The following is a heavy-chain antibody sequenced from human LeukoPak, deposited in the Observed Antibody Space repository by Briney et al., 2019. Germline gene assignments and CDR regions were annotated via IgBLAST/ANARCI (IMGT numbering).Heavy chain of an antibody. Sequence: SETLSLTCAVYGGSFSGYYWSWIRQPPVKGLEWIGEINHSGSTNYNPSLKSRVTISVDTSKNQFSLKLSSVTAADTAVYYCAGRKNYYDGRAFLYYFDYWGQGTLVTVSS. V-gene: IGHV4-34*01. J-gene: IGHJ4*02. CDR1: GGSFSGYY. CDR2: INHSGST. D-gene: IGHD3-22*01. CDR3: AGRKNYYDGRAFLYYFDY.